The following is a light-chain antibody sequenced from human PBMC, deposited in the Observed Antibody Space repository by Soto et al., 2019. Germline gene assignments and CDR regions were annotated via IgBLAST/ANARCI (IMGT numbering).Light chain of an antibody. CDR2: DDS. CDR1: NIGSKG. J-gene: IGLJ2*01. V-gene: IGLV3-21*02. Sequence: SYELTQPPSVSVAPGQTARVTCGGDNIGSKGVHWYQQKPGQAPVLVVYDDSDRPSGIPERFSGSKSGSMATLTISGVEAGDEADYYCQVWDSTSDHVVFGGGTKVTVL. CDR3: QVWDSTSDHVV.